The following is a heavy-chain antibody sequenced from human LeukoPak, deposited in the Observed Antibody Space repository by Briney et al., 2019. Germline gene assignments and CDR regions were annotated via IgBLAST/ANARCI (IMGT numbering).Heavy chain of an antibody. V-gene: IGHV1-18*01. CDR1: GYTFTSYG. CDR2: ISAYNGNT. J-gene: IGHJ4*02. Sequence: ASVKVSCKASGYTFTSYGISWVRQAPGQGLEWMGWISAYNGNTNYAQKLQGRVTMTTDTSTSTAYMELSSLRSDDTAVYYCXXTRAXXGRFDYWGQGTLVTVS. CDR3: XXTRAXXGRFDY.